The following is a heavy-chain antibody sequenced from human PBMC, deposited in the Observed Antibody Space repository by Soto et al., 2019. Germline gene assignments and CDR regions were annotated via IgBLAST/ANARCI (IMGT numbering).Heavy chain of an antibody. CDR1: GYSFTSYW. CDR3: ARRSGGYSTYYYYYGMDV. CDR2: IYPGDSDT. V-gene: IGHV5-51*01. Sequence: GESLKISCKGSGYSFTSYWIGWVRQMPGKGLEWMGIIYPGDSDTRYGPSFQGQVTISADKSIGTAYLQWSSLKASDTAMYYCARRSGGYSTYYYYYGMDVWGQGTTVTVSS. J-gene: IGHJ6*02. D-gene: IGHD4-4*01.